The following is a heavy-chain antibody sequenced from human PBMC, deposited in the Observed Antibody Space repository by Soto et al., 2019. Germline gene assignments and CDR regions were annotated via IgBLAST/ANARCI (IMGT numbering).Heavy chain of an antibody. Sequence: ASVKVSCKASGYTFTSYYMHWVRQAPGQGLEWMGIINPSGGSTSYAQKFQGRVTMTRDTSTSTVYMELSSLRSEDTAVYYCARGDIVVVPAAIKVYYYYGMDVWGQGTTVTVSS. CDR2: INPSGGST. D-gene: IGHD2-2*01. CDR3: ARGDIVVVPAAIKVYYYYGMDV. J-gene: IGHJ6*02. CDR1: GYTFTSYY. V-gene: IGHV1-46*01.